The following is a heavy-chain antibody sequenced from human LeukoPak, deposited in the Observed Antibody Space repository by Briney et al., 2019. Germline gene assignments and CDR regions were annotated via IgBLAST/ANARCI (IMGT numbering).Heavy chain of an antibody. CDR2: ISAYNGNT. CDR3: ARDEIIAVAERSLDY. CDR1: GYTFTSYG. J-gene: IGHJ4*02. V-gene: IGHV1-18*01. D-gene: IGHD6-19*01. Sequence: ASVKVSCKASGYTFTSYGISWVRQAPGQGLGWMGWISAYNGNTNYAQKLQGRVTMTTDTSTSTAYMELRSLRSDDTAVYYCARDEIIAVAERSLDYWGQGTLVTVSS.